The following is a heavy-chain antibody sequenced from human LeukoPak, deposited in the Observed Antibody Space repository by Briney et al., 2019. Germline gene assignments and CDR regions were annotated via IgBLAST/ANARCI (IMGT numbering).Heavy chain of an antibody. CDR3: AKGYSGSYLDY. CDR1: GFPFSNHA. V-gene: IGHV3-48*01. D-gene: IGHD1-26*01. CDR2: ISSSSSVI. J-gene: IGHJ4*02. Sequence: TGGSLRLSCAASGFPFSNHAMNWIRQAPGKGLEWLSYISSSSSVIYYAESVKGRFTISRDNAKNSLYLQMSSLRAEDTAVYYCAKGYSGSYLDYWGQGTLVTVSS.